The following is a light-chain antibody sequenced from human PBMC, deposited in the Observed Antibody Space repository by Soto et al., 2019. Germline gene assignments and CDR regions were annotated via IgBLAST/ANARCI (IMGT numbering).Light chain of an antibody. CDR1: SGSIASNY. Sequence: NFMLTQPHSVSESPGKTVTISCTRSSGSIASNYVQWYQQRPGSAPTTVIYEDNQRPSGVPDRFSGSIDSSSNSASLTISGRKTEDEADYYCQSYDSSNQVVSGGGTKLTVL. V-gene: IGLV6-57*03. CDR2: EDN. J-gene: IGLJ2*01. CDR3: QSYDSSNQVV.